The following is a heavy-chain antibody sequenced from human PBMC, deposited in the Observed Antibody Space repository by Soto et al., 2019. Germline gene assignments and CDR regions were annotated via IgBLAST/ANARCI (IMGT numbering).Heavy chain of an antibody. CDR3: ARAAVYCSSTSCYEGELGYFDY. CDR2: INPSGGST. CDR1: GYTFTSYY. D-gene: IGHD2-2*01. V-gene: IGHV1-46*03. Sequence: ASVKVSCKASGYTFTSYYMHWVRQAPGQGLEWMGIINPSGGSTSYAQKFQGRVTMTRDTSTSTVYMGLSSLRSEDTAVYYCARAAVYCSSTSCYEGELGYFDYWGQGTLVTVSS. J-gene: IGHJ4*02.